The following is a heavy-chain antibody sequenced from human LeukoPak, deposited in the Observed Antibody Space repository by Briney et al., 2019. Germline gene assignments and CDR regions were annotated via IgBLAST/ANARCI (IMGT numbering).Heavy chain of an antibody. D-gene: IGHD6-6*01. J-gene: IGHJ4*02. CDR1: GFTFGSYS. V-gene: IGHV3-21*01. Sequence: GGSLRLSRAASGFTFGSYSMNWVRQAPGKVLEWVSSISSGSSYIYYADSVKGRFTISRDNAKNSLYLQMNSLRAEDTAVYYCARDRSEYSSSSASDYWGQGTLVTVSS. CDR3: ARDRSEYSSSSASDY. CDR2: ISSGSSYI.